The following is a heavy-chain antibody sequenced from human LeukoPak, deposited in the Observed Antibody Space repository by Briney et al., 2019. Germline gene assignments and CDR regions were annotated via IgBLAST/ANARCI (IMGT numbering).Heavy chain of an antibody. CDR2: ISSSSSTI. Sequence: ETLSLTCAVSGGSISSSNWWSWVRQAPGKGLEWVSYISSSSSTIYYADSVKGRFTISRDNAKNSLYLQMNSLRAEDTAVYYCARDFIAVAGSFDYWGQGTLVTVSS. V-gene: IGHV3-48*04. J-gene: IGHJ4*02. CDR1: GGSISSSN. CDR3: ARDFIAVAGSFDY. D-gene: IGHD6-19*01.